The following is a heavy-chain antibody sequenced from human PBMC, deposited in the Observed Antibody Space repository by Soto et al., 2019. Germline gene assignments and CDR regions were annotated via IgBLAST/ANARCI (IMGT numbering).Heavy chain of an antibody. CDR2: IHYSGNT. D-gene: IGHD3-22*01. CDR1: GGSISSSGYY. Sequence: QVQLQESGPGLVKPSQTLSLTCTVSGGSISSSGYYWSWLRQNPGKGLEWIGYIHYSGNTYYMPSLKSRVIISLATSKNQFSLKLSSVTAADTAVYYCARDVSYDGSGWANWFDPWGQGTLVAVSS. J-gene: IGHJ5*02. CDR3: ARDVSYDGSGWANWFDP. V-gene: IGHV4-31*03.